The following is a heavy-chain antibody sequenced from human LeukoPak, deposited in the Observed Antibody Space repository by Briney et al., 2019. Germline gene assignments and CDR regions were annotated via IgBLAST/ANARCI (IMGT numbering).Heavy chain of an antibody. CDR3: ARSYYDSSGYFDY. D-gene: IGHD3-22*01. V-gene: IGHV3-21*01. J-gene: IGHJ4*02. Sequence: GGSLRLSCAASGFTFSSYSMNWVRQAPGKGLEWVSSISSSSYIYYADSVKGRFTISRDNAKNSLYLQMNSLRAEDTAVYYCARSYYDSSGYFDYWGQGTLVTVSS. CDR2: ISSSSYI. CDR1: GFTFSSYS.